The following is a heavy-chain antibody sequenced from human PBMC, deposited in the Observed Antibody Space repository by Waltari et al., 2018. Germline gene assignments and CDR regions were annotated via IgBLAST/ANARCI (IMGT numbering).Heavy chain of an antibody. D-gene: IGHD6-19*01. Sequence: EVQLVESGGGLVQPGGSLRLSCAASGFTFSSYAMSWVRQAPGKGLEWVSAISGSGGSTYYADSVKGRFTISRDNSKNTLYLQMNSRRAEDTAVYYCAKDSTVAGTGGDYYYYMDVWGKGTTVTVSS. V-gene: IGHV3-23*04. CDR2: ISGSGGST. CDR1: GFTFSSYA. CDR3: AKDSTVAGTGGDYYYYMDV. J-gene: IGHJ6*03.